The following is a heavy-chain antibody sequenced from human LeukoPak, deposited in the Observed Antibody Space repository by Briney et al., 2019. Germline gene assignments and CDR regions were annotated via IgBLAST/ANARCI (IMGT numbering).Heavy chain of an antibody. V-gene: IGHV3-23*01. CDR2: ISGSGGST. CDR3: AKDQRPRITIFGVVQGS. D-gene: IGHD3-3*01. J-gene: IGHJ3*01. CDR1: GFTFSSYA. Sequence: GGSLRLSCAASGFTFSSYAMSWVRQAPGKGLEWVSAISGSGGSTYYADSVKGRFTISRDNSKNTLYLQMNSLRAEDTAVYYCAKDQRPRITIFGVVQGSWGQGTMVTVSS.